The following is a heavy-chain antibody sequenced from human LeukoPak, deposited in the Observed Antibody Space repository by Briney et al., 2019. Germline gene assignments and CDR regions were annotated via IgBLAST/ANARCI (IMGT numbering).Heavy chain of an antibody. CDR2: MNPNNGNT. D-gene: IGHD5-24*01. Sequence: GASVKVSCKASGYTFTSYDINWVRQATGQGLEWMGWMNPNNGNTGYAQKFQGRVTITRNTSISTAYMELSSLRSEDAAVYYCAREVGDGYNAHFDYWGQGTLVTVSS. J-gene: IGHJ4*02. CDR1: GYTFTSYD. CDR3: AREVGDGYNAHFDY. V-gene: IGHV1-8*03.